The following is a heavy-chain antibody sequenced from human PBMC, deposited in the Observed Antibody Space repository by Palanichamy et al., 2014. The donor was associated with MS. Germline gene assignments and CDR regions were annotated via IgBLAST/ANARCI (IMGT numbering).Heavy chain of an antibody. Sequence: QVQLVQSGAEVKKPGASVKVSCKASGYTFTNYYIHWVRQAPGQGLEWMGIINPSGGSTSYAQKFQGRVTMTEDTSARTVYMELSSLRSGDTAVYYCARDFASIFYGSGSLFDYWGQGTLVTVSS. CDR1: GYTFTNYY. D-gene: IGHD3-10*01. CDR3: ARDFASIFYGSGSLFDY. V-gene: IGHV1-46*01. J-gene: IGHJ4*02. CDR2: INPSGGST.